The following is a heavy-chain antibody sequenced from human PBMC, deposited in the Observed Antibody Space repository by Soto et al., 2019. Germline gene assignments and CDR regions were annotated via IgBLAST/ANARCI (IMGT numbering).Heavy chain of an antibody. Sequence: SLRLSCAASGFIFSNAWMNWVRQAPGKGLEWVGRVKSKADGGTTDYAAPVKGRFTISRDDSKDILYLQMNSLETEDTGVYYCTTDRCSSISCYDYWGQGTLVTVSS. V-gene: IGHV3-15*01. CDR3: TTDRCSSISCYDY. D-gene: IGHD2-2*01. J-gene: IGHJ4*02. CDR1: GFIFSNAW. CDR2: VKSKADGGTT.